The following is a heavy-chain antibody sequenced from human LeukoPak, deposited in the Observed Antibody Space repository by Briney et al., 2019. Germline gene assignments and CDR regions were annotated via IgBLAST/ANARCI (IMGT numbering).Heavy chain of an antibody. CDR2: ISSSSSYI. Sequence: PGGSLRLSCAASGFTFSSYSMNWVRQAPGKGLKWVSSISSSSSYIYYADSVKGRFTISRDNAKNSLYLQMNSLRAEDTAVYYCARGLHIVVVTAVFDYWGQGTLVTVSS. CDR3: ARGLHIVVVTAVFDY. D-gene: IGHD2-21*02. CDR1: GFTFSSYS. J-gene: IGHJ4*02. V-gene: IGHV3-21*01.